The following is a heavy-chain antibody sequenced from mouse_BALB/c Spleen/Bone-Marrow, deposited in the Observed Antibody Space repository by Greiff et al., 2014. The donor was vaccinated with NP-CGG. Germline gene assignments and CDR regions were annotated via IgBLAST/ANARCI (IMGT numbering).Heavy chain of an antibody. Sequence: EVKVEESGTVLARPGTSVKMSCKASGYSFTSFWMHWIKQRPGQGLQWIGAIYPGNGDTSYTQNFKGKAKLTAVTSASTAYMELSSLTSEDSAVYYCTRSAARSDYWGQGTTLTVSS. J-gene: IGHJ2*01. CDR1: GYSFTSFW. D-gene: IGHD3-1*01. CDR2: IYPGNGDT. CDR3: TRSAARSDY. V-gene: IGHV1-5*01.